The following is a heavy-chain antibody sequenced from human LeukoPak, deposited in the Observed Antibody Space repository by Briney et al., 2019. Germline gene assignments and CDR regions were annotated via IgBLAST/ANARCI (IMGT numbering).Heavy chain of an antibody. CDR3: ARSQTYGDSRLLLDY. D-gene: IGHD4-17*01. J-gene: IGHJ4*02. V-gene: IGHV1-46*01. Sequence: GASLKVSCKASGYSFTSYYMHWVRQAPGQGLEWMGKINPSGDSTSYAQKFQGRVTMTRDMSTSTDYMELSSLRSEDTAVYYCARSQTYGDSRLLLDYWGQGTLVTVSS. CDR2: INPSGDST. CDR1: GYSFTSYY.